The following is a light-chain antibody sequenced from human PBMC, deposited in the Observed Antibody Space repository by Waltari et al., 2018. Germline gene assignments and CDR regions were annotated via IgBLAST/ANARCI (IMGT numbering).Light chain of an antibody. CDR2: DVS. Sequence: QSALTQPASVSGSPGQSITLSCTGTSSDVGGYNYLSWYQQHPGKAPKLMIYDVSKRPSGVSNRFSGSKSGNTASLTISGLQAEDEADYYCSSYTSSSTLVFGGGTKLTVL. CDR1: SSDVGGYNY. CDR3: SSYTSSSTLV. J-gene: IGLJ2*01. V-gene: IGLV2-14*01.